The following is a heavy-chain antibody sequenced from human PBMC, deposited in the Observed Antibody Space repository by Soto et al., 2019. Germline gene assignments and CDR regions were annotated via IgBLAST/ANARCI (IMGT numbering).Heavy chain of an antibody. CDR2: INAGNGNT. Sequence: ASVKVSCKASGYTFTSYAMHWVRQAPGQRLEWMGWINAGNGNTKYSQKFQGRVTITRDTSASTAYMELSSLRSEDTAVYYCARDFCSSTSCYADWFDPWGQGTLVTVSS. D-gene: IGHD2-2*01. J-gene: IGHJ5*02. V-gene: IGHV1-3*01. CDR3: ARDFCSSTSCYADWFDP. CDR1: GYTFTSYA.